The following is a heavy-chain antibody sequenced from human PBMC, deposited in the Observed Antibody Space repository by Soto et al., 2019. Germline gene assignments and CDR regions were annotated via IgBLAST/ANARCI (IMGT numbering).Heavy chain of an antibody. CDR3: ARDHSGSFAFDI. Sequence: SETLSLTCTVSGGSISSGGYSWSWIRQHPGKGLEWIGYIYYSGGTYYNPSLKSRVTISVDTSKNQFSLKLSSVTAADTAVYYCARDHSGSFAFDIWGQGTMITVSS. V-gene: IGHV4-31*03. CDR1: GGSISSGGYS. D-gene: IGHD1-26*01. CDR2: IYYSGGT. J-gene: IGHJ3*02.